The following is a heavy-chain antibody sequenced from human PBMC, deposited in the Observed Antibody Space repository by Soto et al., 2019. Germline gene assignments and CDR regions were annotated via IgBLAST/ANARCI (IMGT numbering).Heavy chain of an antibody. CDR1: GFTFSSYA. D-gene: IGHD2-8*01. CDR3: ARDIVLMVYAFDY. CDR2: ISGSGGST. V-gene: IGHV3-23*01. Sequence: GGSLRLSCAASGFTFSSYAMSWVRQAPGKGLEWVSAISGSGGSTYYADSVKGRFTISRDNSKNTLYLQMNSLRAEDTAVYYCARDIVLMVYAFDYWGQGTLVTVSS. J-gene: IGHJ4*02.